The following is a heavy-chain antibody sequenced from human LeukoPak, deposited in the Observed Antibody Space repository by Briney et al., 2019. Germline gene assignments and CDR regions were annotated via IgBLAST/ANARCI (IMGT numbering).Heavy chain of an antibody. CDR2: ISSSSSYI. CDR1: GFTFSSYS. D-gene: IGHD3-10*01. V-gene: IGHV3-21*01. CDR3: ARLELLWFGEADY. J-gene: IGHJ4*02. Sequence: GGSQRLSCAASGFTFSSYSMNWVRQAPGKGLEWVSSISSSSSYIYYADSVKGRFTISRDNAKNSLYLQMNSLRAEDTAVYYCARLELLWFGEADYWGQGTLVTVSS.